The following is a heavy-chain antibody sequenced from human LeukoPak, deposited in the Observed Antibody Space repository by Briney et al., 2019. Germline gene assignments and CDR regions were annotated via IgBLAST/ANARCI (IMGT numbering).Heavy chain of an antibody. Sequence: QPGRSLRFSCAASGFTFSSFVMHWVRQAPGKGLEWVAVISYDGSNRYYADSVKSRFTISRDNSRNTLYLQMNSLRAEDTAVYYCAKAIAAAGTGFAVYYYYYGMDVWGKGTTVTASS. J-gene: IGHJ6*04. CDR3: AKAIAAAGTGFAVYYYYYGMDV. CDR1: GFTFSSFV. D-gene: IGHD6-13*01. V-gene: IGHV3-30*18. CDR2: ISYDGSNR.